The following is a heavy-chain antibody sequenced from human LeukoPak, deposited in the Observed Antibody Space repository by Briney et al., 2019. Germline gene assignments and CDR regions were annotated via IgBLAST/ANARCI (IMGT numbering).Heavy chain of an antibody. CDR1: GGSISSSSYY. CDR3: ARGDSSGYPFDY. J-gene: IGHJ4*02. D-gene: IGHD3-22*01. Sequence: SETLSLTCTVSGGSISSSSYYWGWLRQPPGKGPEWIGSIYYSGSTYYNPSLKSRVTISVDTSKNQFSLKLSSVTAADTAVYYCARGDSSGYPFDYWGQGTLVTVSS. V-gene: IGHV4-39*01. CDR2: IYYSGST.